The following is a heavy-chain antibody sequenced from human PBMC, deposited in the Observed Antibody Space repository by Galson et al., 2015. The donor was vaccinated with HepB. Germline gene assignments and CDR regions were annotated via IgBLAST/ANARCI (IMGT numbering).Heavy chain of an antibody. V-gene: IGHV3-15*07. J-gene: IGHJ3*02. CDR2: IKSKTDGGTT. D-gene: IGHD5-24*01. CDR1: GFTFSNAW. CDR3: TTGFEMATTTRLFDDAFDI. Sequence: SLRLSCAASGFTFSNAWMNWVRQAPGKRLEWVGRIKSKTDGGTTDYAAPVKGRFTISRDDSKDTLYLQMNSLKTEDTAVYYCTTGFEMATTTRLFDDAFDIWGQGTMVTVSS.